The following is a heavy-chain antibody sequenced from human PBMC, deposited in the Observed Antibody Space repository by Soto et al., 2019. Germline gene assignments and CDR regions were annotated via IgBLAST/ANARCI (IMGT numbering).Heavy chain of an antibody. D-gene: IGHD3-22*01. CDR1: GFTFSSYA. V-gene: IGHV3-23*01. Sequence: LRLSCAASGFTFSSYAISWVRQAPWKGLEWVSAISGSGGSTYYADSVKGRFTISRDNSKNTLYLQMNSLRAEDTAVYYCAKDLERGIVVVPFDYWGQGTLVTVSS. J-gene: IGHJ4*02. CDR3: AKDLERGIVVVPFDY. CDR2: ISGSGGST.